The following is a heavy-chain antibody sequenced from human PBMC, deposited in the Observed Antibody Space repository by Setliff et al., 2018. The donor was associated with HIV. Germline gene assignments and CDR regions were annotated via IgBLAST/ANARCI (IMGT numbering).Heavy chain of an antibody. CDR3: ARGRHAVVVTALEHDY. J-gene: IGHJ4*02. D-gene: IGHD2-21*02. CDR1: GGTFSSYA. Sequence: SVKVSCKGSGGTFSSYAISWVRQAPGQGLEWMGGIIPIFGPTNYAQKFQGRVTISADESTSTAYMELSSLRSEDTAVYYCARGRHAVVVTALEHDYWGQGTLVTVSS. V-gene: IGHV1-69*13. CDR2: IIPIFGPT.